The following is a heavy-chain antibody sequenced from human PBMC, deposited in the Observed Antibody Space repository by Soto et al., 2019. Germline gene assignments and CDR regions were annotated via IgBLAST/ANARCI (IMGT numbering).Heavy chain of an antibody. D-gene: IGHD3-9*01. CDR3: VDVFTGSTFGY. V-gene: IGHV4-30-4*01. CDR1: GGSISSGDYY. CDR2: IYYSGST. Sequence: SETLSLTCTVSGGSISSGDYYWSWIRQPPGKGLEWIGYIYYSGSTYYNPSLESRVTISVDTSKNQFSLKLRSVTAADTAVYYCVDVFTGSTFGYWGQGTLVTVSS. J-gene: IGHJ4*02.